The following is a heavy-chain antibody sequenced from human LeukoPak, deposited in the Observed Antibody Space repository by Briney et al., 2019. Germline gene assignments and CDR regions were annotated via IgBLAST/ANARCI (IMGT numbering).Heavy chain of an antibody. CDR1: GFTFDDYS. Sequence: GGSLRLSCAASGFTFDDYSMHRVRQAPEKGLEWVSLISRDGDNTYYADSVKGRFTISRDNSKNSLYLQMNSLRTEDTSFYYCSKASSSWSELEYWGQGTLVTVSS. D-gene: IGHD6-13*01. V-gene: IGHV3-43*01. J-gene: IGHJ4*02. CDR2: ISRDGDNT. CDR3: SKASSSWSELEY.